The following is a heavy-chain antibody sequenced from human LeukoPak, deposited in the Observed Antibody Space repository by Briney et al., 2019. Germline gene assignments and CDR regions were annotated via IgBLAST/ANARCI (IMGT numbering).Heavy chain of an antibody. J-gene: IGHJ4*02. CDR3: VRDPAQTYYYDP. CDR2: INPKNGGT. Sequence: ASVKVSFKASGYTFTDYDLHWVRQAPGQGLEWMGWINPKNGGTKYAQKFQGRFTITRDTSISTVYMELSRLTSDDTTVYSCVRDPAQTYYYDPWGQGNLVIVSS. D-gene: IGHD3-22*01. V-gene: IGHV1-2*02. CDR1: GYTFTDYD.